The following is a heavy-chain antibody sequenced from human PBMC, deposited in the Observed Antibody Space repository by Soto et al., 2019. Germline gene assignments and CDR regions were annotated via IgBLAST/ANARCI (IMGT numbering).Heavy chain of an antibody. CDR3: AREKFVGRRYFDY. J-gene: IGHJ4*03. D-gene: IGHD3-16*01. V-gene: IGHV1-2*02. Sequence: ASVNVSCKSSGYTFTGYYIHWVRQAPGQGLECMGWIHPNSGDTNYAQSFQGRVTVTRDSSTGTVYMELTGLRSDDTAVYYCAREKFVGRRYFDYWGQGSLVTVSS. CDR2: IHPNSGDT. CDR1: GYTFTGYY.